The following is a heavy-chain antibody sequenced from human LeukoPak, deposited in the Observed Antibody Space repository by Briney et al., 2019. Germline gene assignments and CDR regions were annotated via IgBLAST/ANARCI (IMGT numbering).Heavy chain of an antibody. CDR3: AVVQVMTTVTTPTGVYYDYFDMDG. V-gene: IGHV4-39*07. D-gene: IGHD4-17*01. Sequence: SETLSLTCTVAIGSISISNDCWGWIRQPPGKGLQWIGTMYYTRSTHYHPSLKSRVTIAVYKSNNQFSLKLSSVHAADTAVYYWAVVQVMTTVTTPTGVYYDYFDMDGWGQGTTVTVSS. CDR1: IGSISISNDC. CDR2: MYYTRST. J-gene: IGHJ6*02.